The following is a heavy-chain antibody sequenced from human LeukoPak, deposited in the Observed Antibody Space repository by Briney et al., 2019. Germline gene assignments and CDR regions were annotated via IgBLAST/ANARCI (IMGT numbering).Heavy chain of an antibody. CDR1: GGSISSSSYY. Sequence: SETLSLTCTVSGGSISSSSYYWGWIRQPPGKGLEWIGSIYYSGSTYYNPSLKSRVTISVDTSKNQFSLKLSSVTAADTAVYYCARQDGVNFDYWGQGTLVTVSS. D-gene: IGHD4-17*01. CDR3: ARQDGVNFDY. V-gene: IGHV4-39*01. J-gene: IGHJ4*02. CDR2: IYYSGST.